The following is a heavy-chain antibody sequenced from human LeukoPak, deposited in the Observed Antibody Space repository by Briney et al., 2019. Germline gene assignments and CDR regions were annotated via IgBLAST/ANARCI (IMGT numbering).Heavy chain of an antibody. Sequence: GRSLRLSCAASGFTFSSYAMHWVRQAPGKGLEWVAVISYDGSNKYYADSVKGRFTISRDNPKNTLYLQMNSLRAEDTAVYYCARDHCSSTSCYAFDHWGQGALVTVSS. V-gene: IGHV3-30*01. CDR3: ARDHCSSTSCYAFDH. CDR2: ISYDGSNK. J-gene: IGHJ4*02. CDR1: GFTFSSYA. D-gene: IGHD2-2*01.